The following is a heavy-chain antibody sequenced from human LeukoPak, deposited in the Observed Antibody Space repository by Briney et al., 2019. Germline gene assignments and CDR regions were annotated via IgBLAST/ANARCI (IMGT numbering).Heavy chain of an antibody. D-gene: IGHD3-9*01. V-gene: IGHV4-34*01. Sequence: PSETLSLTCAVYGGSFSGYYWSWIRQPPGKGLEWIGEINHSGSTNYNPSLKSRVTISVDTSKNQFSLKLSSVTAADTAVYYCAKGGDILTGYGRFDPWGQGTLVTVSS. CDR2: INHSGST. CDR1: GGSFSGYY. CDR3: AKGGDILTGYGRFDP. J-gene: IGHJ5*02.